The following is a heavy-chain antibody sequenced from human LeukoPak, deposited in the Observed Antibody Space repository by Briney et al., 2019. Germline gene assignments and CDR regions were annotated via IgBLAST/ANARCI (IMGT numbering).Heavy chain of an antibody. CDR3: ARVITYDSSGYYPDYFDY. Sequence: PGGSLRLSCAASGFTFSSYWMSWVRQAPGKGLEWVANIKQDGSEKYYVDSVKGRFTISRDNAKSSLYLQMNSLRAEDTAVYYCARVITYDSSGYYPDYFDYWGQGTLVTVSS. CDR1: GFTFSSYW. V-gene: IGHV3-7*01. D-gene: IGHD3-22*01. CDR2: IKQDGSEK. J-gene: IGHJ4*02.